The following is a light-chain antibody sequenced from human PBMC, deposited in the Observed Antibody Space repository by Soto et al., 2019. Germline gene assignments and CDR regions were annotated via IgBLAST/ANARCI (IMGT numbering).Light chain of an antibody. Sequence: DNVMTQTPLSLSVTPGQPASISCKSSQSLLNSGGKTYLYWYLQKPGQPPQLLIYEVSKRSSGVPDRVSGSGSGTDFTLPISRVEAEDVGVYYCLQTTQFPWTFGQGTKVEIK. CDR1: QSLLNSGGKTY. V-gene: IGKV2D-29*01. CDR3: LQTTQFPWT. CDR2: EVS. J-gene: IGKJ1*01.